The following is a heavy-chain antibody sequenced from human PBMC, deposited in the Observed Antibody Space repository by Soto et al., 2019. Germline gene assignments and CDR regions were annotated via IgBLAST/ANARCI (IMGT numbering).Heavy chain of an antibody. CDR2: IYYSGST. CDR1: GGSISSSSYY. J-gene: IGHJ4*02. CDR3: ARHFRVGGLLWFGELLVQPEPPFDY. D-gene: IGHD3-10*01. Sequence: SETLSLTCTVSGGSISSSSYYWGWIRQPPGKGLEWIGSIYYSGSTYYNPSLKSRVTISVDTSKNQFSLKLSPVTAADTALYYCARHFRVGGLLWFGELLVQPEPPFDYWGQGTLVTVSS. V-gene: IGHV4-39*01.